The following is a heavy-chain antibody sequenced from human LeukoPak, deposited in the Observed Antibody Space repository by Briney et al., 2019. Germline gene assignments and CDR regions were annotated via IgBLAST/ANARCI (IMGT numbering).Heavy chain of an antibody. CDR2: IYYSGST. V-gene: IGHV4-39*01. J-gene: IGHJ4*02. CDR1: GGSISSSSYY. CDR3: ARSVAGDY. Sequence: SETLSLTCTVSGGSISSSSYYWGWIRQPPGKGLEWIVSIYYSGSTYYNPSLKSRVTISVDTSKNQFSLKLSSVTAADTAVYYCARSVAGDYWGQGTLVTVSS. D-gene: IGHD6-19*01.